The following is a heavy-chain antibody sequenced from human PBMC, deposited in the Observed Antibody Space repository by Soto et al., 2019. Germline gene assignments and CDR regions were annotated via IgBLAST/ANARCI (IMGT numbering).Heavy chain of an antibody. Sequence: PSETLSLTCTVSGGSISSGGYSWTWIRQSPGKGLEWIGYTYQSGSAYYNPSLKSRVTISVDRSKNQFSLNLTSVTAADTAVYYCARHYYGMDVWGQGTTVTVS. V-gene: IGHV4-30-2*06. CDR2: TYQSGSA. J-gene: IGHJ6*02. CDR3: ARHYYGMDV. CDR1: GGSISSGGYS.